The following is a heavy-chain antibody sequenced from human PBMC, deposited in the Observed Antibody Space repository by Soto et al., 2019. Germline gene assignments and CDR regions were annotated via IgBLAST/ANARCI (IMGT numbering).Heavy chain of an antibody. CDR2: ISHSGIT. CDR3: ARVLRGWFDP. V-gene: IGHV4-4*02. CDR1: GGSITSANW. Sequence: SETLSLTCAVSGGSITSANWWTWVRQPPGGGLEWIGEISHSGITNYKAALKSRVTMSVDKTKNDVSLKLTSVTAADTAVYYCARVLRGWFDPWGQGTPVTVSS. J-gene: IGHJ5*02.